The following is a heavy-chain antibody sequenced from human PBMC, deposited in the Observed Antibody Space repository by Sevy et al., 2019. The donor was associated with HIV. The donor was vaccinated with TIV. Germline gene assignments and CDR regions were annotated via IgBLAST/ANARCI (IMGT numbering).Heavy chain of an antibody. CDR1: GYTFTGYY. V-gene: IGHV1-2*02. CDR2: INPNSGGT. Sequence: ASVKVSCKASGYTFTGYYMHWVRQAPGQGLEWMGWINPNSGGTNYAQKFQGRVTMTRGTSISTAYMELSRLRSYDSAVYYCARGPVRYYDILASYPNWFDPWGQGTLVTVSS. D-gene: IGHD3-9*01. CDR3: ARGPVRYYDILASYPNWFDP. J-gene: IGHJ5*02.